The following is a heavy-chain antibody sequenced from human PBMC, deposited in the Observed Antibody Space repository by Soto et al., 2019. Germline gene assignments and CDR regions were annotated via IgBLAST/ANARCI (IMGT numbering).Heavy chain of an antibody. J-gene: IGHJ5*02. V-gene: IGHV3-13*05. CDR1: GFSFSIFD. CDR2: IGAAGDP. D-gene: IGHD4-4*01. CDR3: AGSASNSLTSFDH. Sequence: PGGSLGLSCAASGFSFSIFDMNWVRQAPGKGLEWVSAIGAAGDPYYPGSVKGRFTISRENAKNSLYLQMNSLRAGDTAVYYCAGSASNSLTSFDHWGQGTLVT.